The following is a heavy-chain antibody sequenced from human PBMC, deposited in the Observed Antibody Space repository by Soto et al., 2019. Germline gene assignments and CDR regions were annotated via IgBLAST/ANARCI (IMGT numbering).Heavy chain of an antibody. V-gene: IGHV4-30-4*01. CDR1: GGSISSGDYY. Sequence: SETLSLTCTVSGGSISSGDYYWSWIRQPPGKGLEWIGYVYFSGNTDYNPSLKSRVTISVDTSKKQFSLRLTSVTVADTAVYYCARLGYDSSGYPIWFDPWGQGTLVTVSS. J-gene: IGHJ5*02. D-gene: IGHD3-22*01. CDR3: ARLGYDSSGYPIWFDP. CDR2: VYFSGNT.